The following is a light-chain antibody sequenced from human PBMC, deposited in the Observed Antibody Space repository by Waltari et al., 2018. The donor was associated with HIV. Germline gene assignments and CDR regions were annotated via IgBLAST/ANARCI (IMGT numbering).Light chain of an antibody. CDR3: QQYDNLPPYT. CDR2: DAS. Sequence: DIQMTQSPSSLSASVGDRVTITCQASQDINTFLTWYQHKPGTAPKLLIYDASYLETGVPSRFSGSGSGTDFSLTISSLQPEDTATDYCQQYDNLPPYTFGQGTKVEIK. J-gene: IGKJ2*01. CDR1: QDINTF. V-gene: IGKV1-33*01.